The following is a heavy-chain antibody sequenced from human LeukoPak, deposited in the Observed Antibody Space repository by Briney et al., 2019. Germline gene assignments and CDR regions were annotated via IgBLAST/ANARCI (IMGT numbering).Heavy chain of an antibody. CDR3: AGLATPSTVAARGRSWFES. CDR2: IYYTGST. V-gene: IGHV4-59*01. D-gene: IGHD6-6*01. Sequence: SETLSLTCAVSGDSINSDYWSWIRQPPGKGLEWIGYIYYTGSTNYNPSLKSRVTISVDTSKNQFSLKLNSVTAADTAVYYCAGLATPSTVAARGRSWFESWGQGTLVTVSS. J-gene: IGHJ5*01. CDR1: GDSINSDY.